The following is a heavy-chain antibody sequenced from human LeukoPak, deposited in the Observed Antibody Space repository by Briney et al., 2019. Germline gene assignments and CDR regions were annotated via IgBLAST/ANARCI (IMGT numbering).Heavy chain of an antibody. Sequence: SQTLSLTCAISGDSVSSNSAAWNWIRQSPSRGLEWLGRTYYRSKWYNDYAVSVKSRITINPDTSKNQFSLQLNSVTPEDTAVYYCARERDPYNWNNRLPSYGMDVWGQGTTVTVSS. CDR1: GDSVSSNSAA. V-gene: IGHV6-1*01. CDR3: ARERDPYNWNNRLPSYGMDV. D-gene: IGHD1-1*01. J-gene: IGHJ6*02. CDR2: TYYRSKWYN.